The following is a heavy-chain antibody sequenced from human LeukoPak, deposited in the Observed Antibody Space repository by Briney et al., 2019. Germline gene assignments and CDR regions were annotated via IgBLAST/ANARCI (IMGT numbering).Heavy chain of an antibody. D-gene: IGHD5-18*01. CDR3: ARSAYNYGYVYFDH. Sequence: ASVKVSCKASGYTFTGCFIHYVRQAPGQGLEWMGWIDPNSDNIRYSETFKDRITMTRDTSTNTAYMELSWLRSDDTAVYYCARSAYNYGYVYFDHWGQGTLVIVSS. CDR2: IDPNSDNI. J-gene: IGHJ4*02. CDR1: GYTFTGCF. V-gene: IGHV1-2*02.